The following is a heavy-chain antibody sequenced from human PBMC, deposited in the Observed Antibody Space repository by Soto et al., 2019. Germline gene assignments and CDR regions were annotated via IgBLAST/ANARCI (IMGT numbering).Heavy chain of an antibody. CDR3: AKDMGYCSSTSCYEFAFDI. Sequence: PGGALRLSCAASGFTFSSYAMSWVRQAPGKGLEWVSAISGSGGSTYYADSVKGRFTISRDNSKNTLYLQMNSLRAEDTAVYYCAKDMGYCSSTSCYEFAFDIWGQGTMVTVSS. CDR2: ISGSGGST. V-gene: IGHV3-23*01. D-gene: IGHD2-2*01. CDR1: GFTFSSYA. J-gene: IGHJ3*02.